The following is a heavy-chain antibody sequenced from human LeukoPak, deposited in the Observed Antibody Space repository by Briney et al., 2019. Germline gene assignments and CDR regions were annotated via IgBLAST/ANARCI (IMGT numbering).Heavy chain of an antibody. V-gene: IGHV3-30*18. Sequence: GGSLRLSCAASGFTFSSYAMHWVRQAPGKGLEWVAVISYDGSNKYYADSVKGRFTISRDNSKNTLYLQMNSLRAEDTAVYYCAKQLAAADAFDIWGQGTMVTVSS. CDR2: ISYDGSNK. J-gene: IGHJ3*02. D-gene: IGHD6-13*01. CDR1: GFTFSSYA. CDR3: AKQLAAADAFDI.